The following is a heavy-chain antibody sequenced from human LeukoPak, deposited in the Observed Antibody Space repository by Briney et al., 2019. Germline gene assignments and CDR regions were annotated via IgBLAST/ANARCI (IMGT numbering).Heavy chain of an antibody. CDR2: ISSNGGST. CDR1: GFTFSSYA. D-gene: IGHD3-10*01. J-gene: IGHJ4*02. CDR3: ARESYGPGRYTDH. V-gene: IGHV3-64*01. Sequence: GGSLRLSCAASGFTFSSYAMHWVRQAPGKGLEYVSGISSNGGSTYYANSVKGRFTISRDNSKNTLYLQMDSLRAEDMAVYYCARESYGPGRYTDHWGQGTLVTVSS.